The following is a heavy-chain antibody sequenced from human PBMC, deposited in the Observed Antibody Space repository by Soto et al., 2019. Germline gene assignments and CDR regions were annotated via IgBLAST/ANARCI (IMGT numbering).Heavy chain of an antibody. V-gene: IGHV3-30-3*02. J-gene: IGHJ4*02. D-gene: IGHD6-6*01. CDR1: GFTLTNYA. Sequence: QVQLVESGGGVVQPGRSLRLSCAASGFTLTNYAMNWVRQAPGKGLEWLAVISDDGDNKHYADSVKGRFTISRDNSNKTLYLQMNSLRPEDTAVYYCAKDRYSSSTLFDYWGQGTLVTVSS. CDR3: AKDRYSSSTLFDY. CDR2: ISDDGDNK.